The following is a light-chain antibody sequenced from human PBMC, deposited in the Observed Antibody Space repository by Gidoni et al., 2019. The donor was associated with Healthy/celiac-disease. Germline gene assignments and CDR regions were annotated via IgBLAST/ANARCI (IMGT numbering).Light chain of an antibody. CDR1: RSVTSY. CDR3: QQRSNWPT. V-gene: IGKV3-11*01. CDR2: DAS. Sequence: IVLTQSPATLSLSPGDRATLPCRASRSVTSYLAGYQQRPGQAPRLLIYDASHRATGIPARFSGSGSGTDVTLTISSLEPEDFAVDYCQQRSNWPTFGQGTKLEIK. J-gene: IGKJ2*01.